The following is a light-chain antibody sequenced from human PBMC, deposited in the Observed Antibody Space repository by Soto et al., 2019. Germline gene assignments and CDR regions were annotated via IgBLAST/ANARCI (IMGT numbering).Light chain of an antibody. CDR3: QQRSDWPST. CDR2: DAS. CDR1: QSVSSY. J-gene: IGKJ4*01. Sequence: EIVLTQSPATLSLSPGERATLSCRASQSVSSYLAWYQQKPGQAPRLLIYDASNRTTGIPARFSGCGSGTDFTLTISSLEPEEFAVYYCQQRSDWPSTFGGGTKVQIK. V-gene: IGKV3-11*01.